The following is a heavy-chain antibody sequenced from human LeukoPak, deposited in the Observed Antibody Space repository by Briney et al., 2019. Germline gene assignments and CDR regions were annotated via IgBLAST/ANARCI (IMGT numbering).Heavy chain of an antibody. V-gene: IGHV1-18*01. CDR3: ATGGLIKNTFMIRGVKPLDS. Sequence: ASVKVSCKASGYIFTTYGISWVRQAPGQGLEWMGWISAHNGKTDYVEKFQGRVTMTEDTSTDTAYMELSSLRSEDTAIYYCATGGLIKNTFMIRGVKPLDSWGQGTLVAVSS. CDR2: ISAHNGKT. J-gene: IGHJ4*02. CDR1: GYIFTTYG. D-gene: IGHD3-10*01.